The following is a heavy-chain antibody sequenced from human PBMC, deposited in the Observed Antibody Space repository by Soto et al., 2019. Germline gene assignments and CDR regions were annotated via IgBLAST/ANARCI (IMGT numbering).Heavy chain of an antibody. D-gene: IGHD6-19*01. CDR1: GYNFTNYD. CDR3: ARSGYSSGWYHWYFDF. J-gene: IGHJ2*01. Sequence: QVQLLQSGAEVKKPGASVKVSCKASGYNFTNYDIHWVRQAPGQRLEWMGWINAGSGNTKYSQKFQCRVTFTRDTSASTAYMDLSRLSSADTGMYFCARSGYSSGWYHWYFDFWGRGTLVTVSS. V-gene: IGHV1-3*01. CDR2: INAGSGNT.